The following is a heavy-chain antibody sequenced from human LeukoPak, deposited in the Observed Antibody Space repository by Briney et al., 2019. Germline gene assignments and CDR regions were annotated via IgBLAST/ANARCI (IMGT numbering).Heavy chain of an antibody. J-gene: IGHJ3*02. CDR2: IIPIFGTA. CDR1: GGTFSSYA. V-gene: IGHV1-69*06. D-gene: IGHD2-15*01. CDR3: ARDLSSATQAAFDI. Sequence: SVKVSCKASGGTFSSYAISWVRQAPGQGLEWMGRIIPIFGTANYAQKFQGRVTITADKSTSTAYMELSSLRSEDTAVYYCARDLSSATQAAFDIWGQGTMVTVSS.